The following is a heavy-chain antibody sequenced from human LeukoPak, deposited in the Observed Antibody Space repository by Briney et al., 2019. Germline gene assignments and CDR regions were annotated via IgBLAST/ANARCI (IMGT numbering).Heavy chain of an antibody. Sequence: GGSLRLSCEASGFTFTTYSMTWVRQAPGKGLEWVSIISSGSSAIFSADALKGRFTISRDDAKNLPYLDMNSLRAEDTAVYYCARVQWLATGYYFDYWGQGTLVSVSS. CDR2: ISSGSSAI. CDR1: GFTFTTYS. V-gene: IGHV3-21*01. CDR3: ARVQWLATGYYFDY. D-gene: IGHD6-19*01. J-gene: IGHJ4*02.